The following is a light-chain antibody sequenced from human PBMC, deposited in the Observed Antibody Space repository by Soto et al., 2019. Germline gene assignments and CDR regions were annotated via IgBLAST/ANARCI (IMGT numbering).Light chain of an antibody. V-gene: IGLV2-8*01. J-gene: IGLJ2*01. CDR1: SSDVGGYNY. CDR2: EVT. CDR3: SSYTGSNNLI. Sequence: QSVLTQPPSASGSPGQSVTISCTGTSSDVGGYNYVSWYQQHTGEAPKLMIYEVTKRPSGVPDRFSGSKSGNTASLTVSGLQPEDEADYYCSSYTGSNNLIFGGGTKLTVL.